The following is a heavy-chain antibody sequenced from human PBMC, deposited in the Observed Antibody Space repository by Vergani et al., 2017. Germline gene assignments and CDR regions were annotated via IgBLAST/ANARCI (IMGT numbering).Heavy chain of an antibody. CDR3: AKDDPLSDVVVPDF. V-gene: IGHV3-23*01. Sequence: EVQLLESGGGLVQPGGSLRLSCEASGFSFPGYAMSWVRQAPGKGLEWVSAISGSGGSTYYADSVKGRFTISRDNSKNTLYLQMNSLRAEDTAVYYCAKDDPLSDVVVPDFWGQGTLVTVSS. J-gene: IGHJ4*02. CDR1: GFSFPGYA. D-gene: IGHD2-2*01. CDR2: ISGSGGST.